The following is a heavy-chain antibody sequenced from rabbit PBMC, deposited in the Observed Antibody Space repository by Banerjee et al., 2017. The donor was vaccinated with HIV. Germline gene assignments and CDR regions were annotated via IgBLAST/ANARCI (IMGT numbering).Heavy chain of an antibody. CDR2: IYSSSGST. J-gene: IGHJ3*01. CDR1: GFSFSSTYY. CDR3: AREDGGPGNVDL. Sequence: QEQLVESGGGLVQPEGSLTLTCTASGFSFSSTYYMCWVRQAPGKGLEWIACIYSSSGSTDYASWVNGRFTISLDNAQNTVPLQLTNLTAADTATYFCAREDGGPGNVDLWGQGTLVTVS. D-gene: IGHD2-1*01. V-gene: IGHV1S45*01.